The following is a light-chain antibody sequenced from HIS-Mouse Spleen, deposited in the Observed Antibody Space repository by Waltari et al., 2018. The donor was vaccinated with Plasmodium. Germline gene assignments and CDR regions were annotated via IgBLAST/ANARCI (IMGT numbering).Light chain of an antibody. J-gene: IGKJ5*01. CDR2: DAS. CDR1: QSVSSY. V-gene: IGKV3-11*01. CDR3: QQRSNWIT. Sequence: EIVLTQSPATLSLSPGERATLSCRASQSVSSYLSWYQQKTGQAPRLLIYDASNRATGIPARFSCSGSGTDFTLTISSLEPEDFAVYYCQQRSNWITFGQGTRLEIK.